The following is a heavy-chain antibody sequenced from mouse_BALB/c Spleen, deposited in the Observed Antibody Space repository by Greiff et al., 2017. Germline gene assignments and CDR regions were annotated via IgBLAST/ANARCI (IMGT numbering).Heavy chain of an antibody. V-gene: IGHV10-1*02. CDR1: GFTFNTYA. D-gene: IGHD1-1*01. J-gene: IGHJ1*01. Sequence: DVQLQESGGGLVQPKGSLKLSCAASGFTFNTYAMNWVRQAPGKGLEWVARIRSKSNNYATYYADSVKDRFTISRDDSQSMLYLQMNNLKTEDTAMYYCVRNYYGSRVYWYFDVWGAWTTVTVSS. CDR2: IRSKSNNYAT. CDR3: VRNYYGSRVYWYFDV.